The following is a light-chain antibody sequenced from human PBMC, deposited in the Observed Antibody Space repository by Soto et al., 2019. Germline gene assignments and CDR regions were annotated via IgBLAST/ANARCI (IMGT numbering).Light chain of an antibody. CDR2: DAS. CDR3: PHYSSTPFT. Sequence: VLSMFPATLSLSQGERATLSFRASQSVSSDLAWYQQKPGQAPRLLIYDASNRATGIPARFSGSGSGTDFTLTICSLRAEDVALYYCPHYSSTPFTFGGGTKVDNK. V-gene: IGKV3D-15*01. J-gene: IGKJ4*01. CDR1: QSVSSD.